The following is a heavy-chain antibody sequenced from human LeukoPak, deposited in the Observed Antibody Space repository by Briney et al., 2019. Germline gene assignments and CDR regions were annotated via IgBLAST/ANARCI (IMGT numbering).Heavy chain of an antibody. D-gene: IGHD6-6*01. Sequence: GGSLRLSCAASEFTFSDYSMYWARQAPGTGLDWVSGITGNGDKTYYADSVRGRFSITRDNSKSTLYLHMNSLRAEDTAVYYCAKGQQFESLLDHWGQGTLVTVSS. CDR1: EFTFSDYS. V-gene: IGHV3-23*01. CDR2: ITGNGDKT. J-gene: IGHJ4*02. CDR3: AKGQQFESLLDH.